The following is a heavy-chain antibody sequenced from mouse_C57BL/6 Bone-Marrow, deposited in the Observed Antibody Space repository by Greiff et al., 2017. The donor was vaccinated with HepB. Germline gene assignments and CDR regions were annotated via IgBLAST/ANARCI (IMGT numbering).Heavy chain of an antibody. CDR1: GYTFTSYW. J-gene: IGHJ4*01. CDR3: ARNSGGDY. Sequence: QVQLQQPGAELVKPGASVKLSCKASGYTFTSYWMQWVKQRPGQGLEWIGEIDPSDSYTNYNQKFKGKATLTVDTSSSTACMQLSGLTSEDSAVYYCARNSGGDYWGQGTSVTVSS. CDR2: IDPSDSYT. V-gene: IGHV1-50*01.